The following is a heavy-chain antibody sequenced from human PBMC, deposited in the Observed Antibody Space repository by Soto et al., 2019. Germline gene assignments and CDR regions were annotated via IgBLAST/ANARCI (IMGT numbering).Heavy chain of an antibody. Sequence: GGSLRLSCAASGFTFSSYGMHWVRQAPGKGLEWVAVIWYDGSNKYYADSVKGRFTISRDNSKNTLYLQMNSLRAEDTAVYYCARDFGTSSNYYYYGMDVWGQGTTVTVSS. CDR3: ARDFGTSSNYYYYGMDV. CDR1: GFTFSSYG. CDR2: IWYDGSNK. D-gene: IGHD6-13*01. V-gene: IGHV3-33*01. J-gene: IGHJ6*02.